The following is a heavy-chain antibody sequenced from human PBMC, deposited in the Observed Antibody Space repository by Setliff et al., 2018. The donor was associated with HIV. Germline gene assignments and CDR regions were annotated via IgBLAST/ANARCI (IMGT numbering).Heavy chain of an antibody. CDR3: ARGGRRSYYYYFHMDV. V-gene: IGHV1-8*02. CDR2: MNPDNGKT. Sequence: ASVNVSCKASGYTFGIYDIYWVRQATGQGPEWMGWMNPDNGKTGYAQTFQGRVTMTKDTSTSTAYMELRGLRSEDTAVYYCARGGRRSYYYYFHMDVWGKGTTVTVSS. CDR1: GYTFGIYD. J-gene: IGHJ6*03.